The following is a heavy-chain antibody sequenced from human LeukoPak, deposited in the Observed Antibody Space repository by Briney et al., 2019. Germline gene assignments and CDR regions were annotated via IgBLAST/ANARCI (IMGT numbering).Heavy chain of an antibody. J-gene: IGHJ5*02. CDR1: GGSISSYY. Sequence: SETLSLTCTVSGGSISSYYWSWIRQPPGKGLEWIGYIYYSGSTNYNPSLKSRVTISVDTSKNQFSLKLSSVTAADTAVYYCARGSRRYFEGDWIDPWGQGTLVTVSS. CDR2: IYYSGST. V-gene: IGHV4-59*01. D-gene: IGHD3-9*01. CDR3: ARGSRRYFEGDWIDP.